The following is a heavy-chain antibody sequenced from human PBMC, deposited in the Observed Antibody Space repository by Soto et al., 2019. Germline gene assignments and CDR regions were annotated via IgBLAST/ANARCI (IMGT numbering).Heavy chain of an antibody. J-gene: IGHJ5*02. CDR3: AKEFVWDIVVVPAAPWFDP. CDR2: ISYDGSNK. D-gene: IGHD2-2*01. Sequence: GGSLRLSCAASGFTFSSYGMHWVRQAPGKGLEWVAVISYDGSNKYYADSVKGRFTISRDNSKNTLYLQMNSLRAEDTAVYYCAKEFVWDIVVVPAAPWFDPWGQGTLVTVSS. CDR1: GFTFSSYG. V-gene: IGHV3-30*18.